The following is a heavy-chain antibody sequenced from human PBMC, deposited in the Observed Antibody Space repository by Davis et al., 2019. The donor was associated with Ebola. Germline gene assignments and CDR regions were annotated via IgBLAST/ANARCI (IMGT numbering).Heavy chain of an antibody. CDR3: ARGWLRGGMDV. CDR2: TSYKSKWYN. CDR1: WDSVPAKNVA. D-gene: IGHD5-18*01. V-gene: IGHV6-1*01. J-gene: IGHJ6*02. Sequence: HPQTPSLTRAISWDSVPAKNVAWSWLRQFPSRGLEWMGRTSYKSKWYNDYAVSVKSRITIHPDTSKNQFSLQLNSVTPEDTALYYCARGWLRGGMDVWGEGTTVTV.